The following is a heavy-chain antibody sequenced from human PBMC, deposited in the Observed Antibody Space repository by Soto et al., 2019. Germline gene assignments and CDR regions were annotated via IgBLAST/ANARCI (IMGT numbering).Heavy chain of an antibody. CDR1: GFTFSSSG. CDR3: ATPTYGMDV. Sequence: GGTLRLSCAASGFTFSSSGMHWVRQAPGKGLEWVAVISYDGSNKYYADSVKGRFTSSRDNSKNTLYLQMNSLRAEDTAVYYCATPTYGMDVWGQGTTVTVSS. CDR2: ISYDGSNK. J-gene: IGHJ6*02. V-gene: IGHV3-30*03.